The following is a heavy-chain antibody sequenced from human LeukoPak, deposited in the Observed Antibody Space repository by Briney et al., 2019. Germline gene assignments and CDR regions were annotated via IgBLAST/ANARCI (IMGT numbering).Heavy chain of an antibody. CDR3: ARGTDCSSTSCYLLPWYYYYGMDV. V-gene: IGHV3-21*01. Sequence: GGSLRLSCAASGFTFSSYTMNWVRQAPGKGLEWVSSISSSSSYIYYADSVKGRFTISRDNAKNSLYLQMNSLRAEDTAVYYCARGTDCSSTSCYLLPWYYYYGMDVWGQGTTVTVSS. J-gene: IGHJ6*02. CDR1: GFTFSSYT. CDR2: ISSSSSYI. D-gene: IGHD2-2*01.